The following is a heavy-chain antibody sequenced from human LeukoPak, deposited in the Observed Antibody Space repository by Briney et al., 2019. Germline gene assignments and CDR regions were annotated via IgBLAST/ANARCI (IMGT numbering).Heavy chain of an antibody. CDR2: ISAYNGNT. CDR1: GYTFTSYG. CDR3: ARGGKYYYDSSGSFYYYYMDV. J-gene: IGHJ6*03. D-gene: IGHD3-22*01. Sequence: EASVKVSCKASGYTFTSYGISWVRQAPGQGLEWMGWISAYNGNTNYAQKLQGRVTMTTDTSTTTAYMELRSLRSDDTAVYYCARGGKYYYDSSGSFYYYYMDVWGKGTTVTISS. V-gene: IGHV1-18*01.